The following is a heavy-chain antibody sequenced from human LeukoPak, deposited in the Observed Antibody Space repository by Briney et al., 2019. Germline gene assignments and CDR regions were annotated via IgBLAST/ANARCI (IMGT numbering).Heavy chain of an antibody. Sequence: GGSLRLSCAASGFTFSSYAMTWVRQAPGKGLEWVSAISTTGGGTYYADSVKGRFTISRDNSKNTLYLQMNSLRAEDTAVYSCAKDRGDCSSASCYLSDWGQGTLVTVSS. CDR2: ISTTGGGT. CDR1: GFTFSSYA. J-gene: IGHJ4*02. CDR3: AKDRGDCSSASCYLSD. D-gene: IGHD2-2*01. V-gene: IGHV3-23*01.